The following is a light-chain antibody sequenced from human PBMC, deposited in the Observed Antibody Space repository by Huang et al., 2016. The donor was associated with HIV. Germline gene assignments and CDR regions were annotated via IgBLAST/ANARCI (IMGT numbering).Light chain of an antibody. CDR3: HQSRSFPYT. CDR2: YAS. CDR1: QSIGNR. V-gene: IGKV6-21*02. J-gene: IGKJ2*01. Sequence: EIVLTQSQDFQSVTPKGRVTITCRASQSIGNRLHWYQQKPGQSPSLLIKYASQAIAGVPSRFSGSGFGTDFTLTINGLESEDAATYYCHQSRSFPYTFGQGTMLEIK.